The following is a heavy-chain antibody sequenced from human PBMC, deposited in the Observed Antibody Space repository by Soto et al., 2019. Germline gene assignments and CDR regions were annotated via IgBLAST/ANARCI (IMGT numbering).Heavy chain of an antibody. J-gene: IGHJ2*01. CDR2: MNPNSGNT. CDR3: AREITAYWYFDL. CDR1: VYTFTSYA. V-gene: IGHV1-8*01. D-gene: IGHD3-16*01. Sequence: QVQLVQSGAEVKKPRASVKVSFKTSVYTFTSYAINWVRKATGQGLEWMGWMNPNSGNTGYAQKFQGRVTMTRNTSISTAYMELSSLRSDDTAVYYCAREITAYWYFDLWGRGTLVTVSS.